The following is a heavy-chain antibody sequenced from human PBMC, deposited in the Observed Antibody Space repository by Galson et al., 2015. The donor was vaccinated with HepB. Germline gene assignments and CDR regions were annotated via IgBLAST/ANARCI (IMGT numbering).Heavy chain of an antibody. CDR2: ISSNGGST. D-gene: IGHD1-26*01. Sequence: SLRLSCAASGFTFSSYAMHWVRQAPGKGLEYVSAISSNGGSTYYADSVKGRFTISRDNSKNTLYLQMSSLRAEDTAVYYCVTSAERSGSYYRYFDLWGRGTLVTVSS. CDR1: GFTFSSYA. CDR3: VTSAERSGSYYRYFDL. J-gene: IGHJ2*01. V-gene: IGHV3-64D*06.